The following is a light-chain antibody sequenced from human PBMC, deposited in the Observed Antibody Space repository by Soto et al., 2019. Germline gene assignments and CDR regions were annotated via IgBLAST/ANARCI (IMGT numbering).Light chain of an antibody. Sequence: SSELTQPPSVSVAPGKTARITCGGNNIGSKSVHWYQQKPGQAPVLVIYYDTDRPSGIPERFSGSNSGNTATLTISEVEAGDEADYYCQVWDSSRDHYVFGTGTKVTVL. CDR2: YDT. J-gene: IGLJ1*01. V-gene: IGLV3-21*04. CDR1: NIGSKS. CDR3: QVWDSSRDHYV.